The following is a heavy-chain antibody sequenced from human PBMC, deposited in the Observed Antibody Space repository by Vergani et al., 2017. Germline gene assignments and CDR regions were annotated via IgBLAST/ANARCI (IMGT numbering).Heavy chain of an antibody. CDR2: IIPILGIA. D-gene: IGHD5-24*01. J-gene: IGHJ4*02. V-gene: IGHV1-69*08. CDR3: ARDVRDGYNYRSDY. CDR1: GGTFSSYT. Sequence: QVQLVQSGAEVKKPGSSVKVSCKASGGTFSSYTISWVRQAPGQGLEWMGRIIPILGIANYAQKFQGRVTITADKSTNTAYMELSSLRSEDTAVYYCARDVRDGYNYRSDYWGQGTLVTVSS.